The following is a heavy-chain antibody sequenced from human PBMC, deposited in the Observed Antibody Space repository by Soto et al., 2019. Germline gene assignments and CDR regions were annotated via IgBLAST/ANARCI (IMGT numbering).Heavy chain of an antibody. V-gene: IGHV4-4*02. CDR2: IYHSGST. J-gene: IGHJ4*02. Sequence: QVQLQESGPGLVKPSGTLSLTCAVSGGSISSSNWWSWVRQPPGKGLQWIGEIYHSGSTNYIPSLQXRXTXSXXTSRNHFSHELSSVTAADTAVYYCASRWGEGRVDYWGQGTLVTVSS. CDR1: GGSISSSNW. CDR3: ASRWGEGRVDY. D-gene: IGHD3-10*01.